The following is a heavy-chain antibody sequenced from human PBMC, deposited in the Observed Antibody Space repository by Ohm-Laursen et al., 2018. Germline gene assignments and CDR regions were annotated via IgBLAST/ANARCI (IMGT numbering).Heavy chain of an antibody. CDR2: IYTSGST. CDR3: ARTPANYDPNWFDP. V-gene: IGHV4-4*07. CDR1: GGSISSYY. J-gene: IGHJ5*02. D-gene: IGHD3-3*01. Sequence: SETLSLTCPVSGGSISSYYWSWIRQPAGKGLEWIGRIYTSGSTNYNPSLKSRVTISVDTSKNQFSLKLSSVTAADTAVYYCARTPANYDPNWFDPWGQGTLVTVSS.